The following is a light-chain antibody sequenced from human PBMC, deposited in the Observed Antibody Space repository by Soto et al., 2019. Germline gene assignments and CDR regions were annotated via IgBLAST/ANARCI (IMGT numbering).Light chain of an antibody. CDR2: EVS. CDR1: SSDIGNYDF. J-gene: IGLJ2*01. CDR3: SSYTTSTSFIL. V-gene: IGLV2-14*01. Sequence: QSVLTQPASVSGSPGQSMTISCTGTSSDIGNYDFVSWYQQVPGTAPKAMIYEVSSRPSGVSNRFSGSKSGNTASLTISGLQAESEPYYYCSSYTTSTSFILFGGGTKLAAL.